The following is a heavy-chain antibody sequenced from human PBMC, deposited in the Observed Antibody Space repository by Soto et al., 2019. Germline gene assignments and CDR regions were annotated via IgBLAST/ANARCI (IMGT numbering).Heavy chain of an antibody. J-gene: IGHJ4*02. D-gene: IGHD3-10*01. CDR3: ARAANSGRRFDC. CDR1: GYTFTSFY. Sequence: QVQLVQSGAEVKKPGASVKVSCKASGYTFTSFYIHWVRQAPGQGLEWMGIINPSGGSTTYAQNFQGRVAMTRDSSASTVYMELGGVRCEDTAMFYCARAANSGRRFDCWGQGTLVTVSA. V-gene: IGHV1-46*01. CDR2: INPSGGST.